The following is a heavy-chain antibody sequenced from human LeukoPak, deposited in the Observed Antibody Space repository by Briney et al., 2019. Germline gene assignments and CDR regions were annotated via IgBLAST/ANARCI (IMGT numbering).Heavy chain of an antibody. J-gene: IGHJ4*02. CDR3: ARFDCFGASCHFDH. CDR1: GFIFSTYW. Sequence: GGSLRLSCAASGFIFSTYWMTWVRQAPGKGLEWVANIKQDGSEKYYVDSVQGRFTISRDNAKNSLYLQMNSLRAEDTAVYYCARFDCFGASCHFDHWGQGTLVPVSS. V-gene: IGHV3-7*01. D-gene: IGHD2-2*01. CDR2: IKQDGSEK.